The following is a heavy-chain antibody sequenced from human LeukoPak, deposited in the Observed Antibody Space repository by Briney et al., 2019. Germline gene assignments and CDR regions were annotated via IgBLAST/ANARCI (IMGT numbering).Heavy chain of an antibody. Sequence: SETLSLTCTVSGGTISSYYWSWIRQPPGKGLEWIGYIYYSGSTNYNPSLKSRVTISVDTSKNQFSLKLSSVTAADTAVYYCARGGSSWYNYYYGMDVWGQGTTVTVSS. CDR2: IYYSGST. D-gene: IGHD6-13*01. V-gene: IGHV4-59*01. CDR1: GGTISSYY. J-gene: IGHJ6*02. CDR3: ARGGSSWYNYYYGMDV.